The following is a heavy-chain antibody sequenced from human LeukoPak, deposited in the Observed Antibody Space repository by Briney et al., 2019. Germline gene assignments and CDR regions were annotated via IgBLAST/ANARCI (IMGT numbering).Heavy chain of an antibody. V-gene: IGHV4-59*08. CDR3: ARHRRGYSYGVFDY. Sequence: SETLSLTCAVYGGSFSGYYWSWIRQPPGKGLEWIGDIYYSGYTNYNPSLKSRVTISVDTSKNQFSLKLSSVTAADTAVYYCARHRRGYSYGVFDYWGQGTLVTVSS. D-gene: IGHD5-18*01. CDR1: GGSFSGYY. CDR2: IYYSGYT. J-gene: IGHJ4*02.